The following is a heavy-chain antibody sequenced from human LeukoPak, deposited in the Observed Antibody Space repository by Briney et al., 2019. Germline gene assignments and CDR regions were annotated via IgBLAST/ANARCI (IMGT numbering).Heavy chain of an antibody. D-gene: IGHD4-23*01. CDR1: GGSISSYY. V-gene: IGHV4-59*01. J-gene: IGHJ3*02. CDR3: ARALRLWGGNSGIAFDI. Sequence: PSETLSLTCTVSGGSISSYYWSWIRQPPGKGLEWIGYIYNSGSTNYNHSLKSRVTISEDMSNNQFSLKLSSVTAADTAVYYCARALRLWGGNSGIAFDIWGQGTMVTVSS. CDR2: IYNSGST.